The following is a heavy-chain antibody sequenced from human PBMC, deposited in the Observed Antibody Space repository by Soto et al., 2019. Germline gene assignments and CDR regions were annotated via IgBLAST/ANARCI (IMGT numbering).Heavy chain of an antibody. CDR2: IYYSGNT. Sequence: SGTLSLTCTASGGSISSGGYYWSWIRQHPGKGLEWIGYIYYSGNTYYNPSLKSRLTISVGTSQNHFSLELSSVTAADTAVYYCARENSRWFDYWGQGTLVTVSS. CDR3: ARENSRWFDY. D-gene: IGHD6-13*01. V-gene: IGHV4-31*03. CDR1: GGSISSGGYY. J-gene: IGHJ4*02.